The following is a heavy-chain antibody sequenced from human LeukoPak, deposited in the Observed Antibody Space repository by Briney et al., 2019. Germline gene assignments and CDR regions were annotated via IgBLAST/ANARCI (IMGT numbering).Heavy chain of an antibody. D-gene: IGHD2-2*02. CDR2: INPNSGGT. V-gene: IGHV1-2*02. Sequence: ASVTVSCKASGYTFTDYYLHWVRQAPGQGLEWMGWINPNSGGTNYAQTFQGRVTMTRDTSITTAYLELSRLRSDDTAVYYCARIGYTHYFDYWGQGTLVTVSS. J-gene: IGHJ4*02. CDR1: GYTFTDYY. CDR3: ARIGYTHYFDY.